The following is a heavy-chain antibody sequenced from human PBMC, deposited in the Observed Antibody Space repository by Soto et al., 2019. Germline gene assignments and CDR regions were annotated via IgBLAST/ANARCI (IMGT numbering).Heavy chain of an antibody. CDR2: IYSGGST. CDR1: GFTVSSNY. J-gene: IGHJ4*02. Sequence: GGSLRLSCAASGFTVSSNYMSWVRQAPGKGLEWVSVIYSGGSTYYADSVKGRFTISRDNSKNTLYLQMNSLRAEDTAVYYCARAPEKYYFDYWGQGTLVTVSS. CDR3: ARAPEKYYFDY. V-gene: IGHV3-53*01.